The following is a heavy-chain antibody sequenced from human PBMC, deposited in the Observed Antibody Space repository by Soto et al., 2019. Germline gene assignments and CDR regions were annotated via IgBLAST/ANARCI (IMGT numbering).Heavy chain of an antibody. CDR3: ARDRELELFDYYYGMDV. CDR2: ISYDGSNK. V-gene: IGHV3-30-3*01. J-gene: IGHJ6*02. D-gene: IGHD1-7*01. Sequence: GGSLRLSCAASGFTFSSYAMHWVRQAPGKGLEWVAVISYDGSNKYYADSVKGRFTISRDNSKNTLYLQMNSLRAEDTAVYYCARDRELELFDYYYGMDVWGQGTTVTVSS. CDR1: GFTFSSYA.